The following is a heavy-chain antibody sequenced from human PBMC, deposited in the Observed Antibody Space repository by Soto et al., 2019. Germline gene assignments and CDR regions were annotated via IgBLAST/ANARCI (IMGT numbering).Heavy chain of an antibody. V-gene: IGHV3-30*18. J-gene: IGHJ3*02. D-gene: IGHD6-13*01. CDR2: ISYDGSNK. Sequence: GGSLRLSCAASGFTFSSYGMHWVRQAPGKGLEWVAVISYDGSNKYYADSVKGRFTISRDNSKNTLYLQMNSLRAEDTAVYYCAKAPPDLVTAAGLDAFDIWGQGTMVTVSS. CDR3: AKAPPDLVTAAGLDAFDI. CDR1: GFTFSSYG.